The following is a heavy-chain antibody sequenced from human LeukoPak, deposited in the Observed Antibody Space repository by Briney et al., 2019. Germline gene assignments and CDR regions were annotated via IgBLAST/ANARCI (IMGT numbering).Heavy chain of an antibody. CDR1: GGSFSGYY. Sequence: SETLSLTCAVYGGSFSGYYWTWIRQPPEKGLEWIGEINDGGYTDYNTSLKSRLTISIDTSKNQFSLKLSSVTAADTAVYYCARGPDHAKVGYWGQGTLVTVSS. V-gene: IGHV4-34*01. J-gene: IGHJ4*02. CDR2: INDGGYT. CDR3: ARGPDHAKVGY. D-gene: IGHD1-14*01.